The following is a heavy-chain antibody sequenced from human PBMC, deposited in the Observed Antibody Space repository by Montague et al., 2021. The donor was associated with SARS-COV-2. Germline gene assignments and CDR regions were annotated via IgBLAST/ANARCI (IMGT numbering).Heavy chain of an antibody. CDR1: GVAINKFH. J-gene: IGHJ6*02. Sequence: SETLSLTCTVSGVAINKFHWSWIRQPAGKGLEWIGRMYDRGSTDYSPSLKSRVTMSVDTSKNRLSLRLKSVTAADTAVYYCARDMSSGGGMDVWGQGTTVTVS. CDR3: ARDMSSGGGMDV. D-gene: IGHD3-22*01. V-gene: IGHV4-4*07. CDR2: MYDRGST.